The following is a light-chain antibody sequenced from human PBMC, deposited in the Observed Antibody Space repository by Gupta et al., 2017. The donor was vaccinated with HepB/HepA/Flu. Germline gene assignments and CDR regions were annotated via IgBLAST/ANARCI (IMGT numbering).Light chain of an antibody. CDR3: CSYAGSSTSV. CDR2: EVS. Sequence: QSALTQPASVSGSPGQSITISCTGTSSDFGSYNLVSWYQQHPGKAPKLMIYEVSKRPSGVSNRFSGSKSGNTESLTISGLQAEDEADYDCCSYAGSSTSVFGGGTKLTVL. J-gene: IGLJ2*01. CDR1: SSDFGSYNL. V-gene: IGLV2-23*02.